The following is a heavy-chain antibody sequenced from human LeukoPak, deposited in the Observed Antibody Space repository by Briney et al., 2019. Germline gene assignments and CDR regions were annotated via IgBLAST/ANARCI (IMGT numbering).Heavy chain of an antibody. J-gene: IGHJ3*02. CDR2: IYYSGST. D-gene: IGHD6-19*01. CDR1: GGSISSYY. V-gene: IGHV4-59*01. Sequence: TSETLSLTCTVSGGSISSYYWSWIRQPPGKGLEWIGYIYYSGSTNYNPSLKSRVTISVDTSKNQFSLKLSSVTAADTAVYYCARVEYSSGWYRGVSAFDIWGQGTMVTVSS. CDR3: ARVEYSSGWYRGVSAFDI.